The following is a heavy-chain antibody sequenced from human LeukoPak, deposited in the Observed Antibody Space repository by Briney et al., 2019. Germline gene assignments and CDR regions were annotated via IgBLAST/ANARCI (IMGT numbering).Heavy chain of an antibody. D-gene: IGHD1-26*01. CDR3: ATPYSGGYHGLDI. Sequence: SETLSLTCTVSGGSISIYYWAWIRQPPGKGLEWIGSIYYSGATYYNPSLKSRVTISIDTSKNQFSLKLSSVTAADTAVYYCATPYSGGYHGLDIWGQGTMVTVSS. V-gene: IGHV4-39*01. CDR1: GGSISIYY. J-gene: IGHJ3*02. CDR2: IYYSGAT.